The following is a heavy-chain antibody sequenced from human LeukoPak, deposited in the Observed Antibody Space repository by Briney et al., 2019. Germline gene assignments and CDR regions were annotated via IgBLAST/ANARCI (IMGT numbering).Heavy chain of an antibody. CDR3: AKEYCGGDCYSPNDALYI. Sequence: QPGRSLRLSCAASGFTFSSYGMHWVRQAPGKGLEWVAVISYDGSNKYYADSVKGRFTISRDNSKNTLYLQMNSLRAEDTAVYYCAKEYCGGDCYSPNDALYIWGPGTMVTVSS. CDR1: GFTFSSYG. J-gene: IGHJ3*02. CDR2: ISYDGSNK. D-gene: IGHD2-21*02. V-gene: IGHV3-30*18.